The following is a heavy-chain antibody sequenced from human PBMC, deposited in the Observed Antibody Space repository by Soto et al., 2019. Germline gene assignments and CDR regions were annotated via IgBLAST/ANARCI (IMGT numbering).Heavy chain of an antibody. Sequence: ASVKVSCKASGYTFTGYYMHWVRQAPGQGLEWMGWINPNNGGTNYAQKLQGRVTMTTDTSTSTAYMELNNLRAEDTAVYYCAKDGAAGSVLDVWGQGTTVTVSS. D-gene: IGHD6-13*01. V-gene: IGHV1-2*02. CDR2: INPNNGGT. J-gene: IGHJ6*02. CDR3: AKDGAAGSVLDV. CDR1: GYTFTGYY.